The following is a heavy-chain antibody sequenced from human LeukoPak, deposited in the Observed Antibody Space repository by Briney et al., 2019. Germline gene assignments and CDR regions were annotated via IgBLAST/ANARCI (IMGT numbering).Heavy chain of an antibody. V-gene: IGHV1-2*02. D-gene: IGHD3-9*01. CDR3: ARGFDWLEYYFDY. J-gene: IGHJ4*02. CDR1: GYPFTGYY. CDR2: INPNSGGT. Sequence: ASVKVSCKASGYPFTGYYMHWVRQAPGQGLEWVGWINPNSGGTDYARKFQGRVTMTRDTSISTAYMELNRLRSDDTAVYYCARGFDWLEYYFDYWGQGTLVTVSS.